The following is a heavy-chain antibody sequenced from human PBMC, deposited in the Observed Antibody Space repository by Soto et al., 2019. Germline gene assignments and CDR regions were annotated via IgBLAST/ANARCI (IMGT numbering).Heavy chain of an antibody. J-gene: IGHJ6*03. CDR1: GFTFSSYS. Sequence: EVQLVESGGGLVKPGGSLRLSCAASGFTFSSYSMNWVRQAPGKGLEWVSSISSSSSYIYYADSVKGRFTISRDNAKNALYLQMNRLRAEDAAVYYCARVPLVLLLGVDYYYMDVWGKGTTVTVSS. D-gene: IGHD3-10*01. CDR2: ISSSSSYI. CDR3: ARVPLVLLLGVDYYYMDV. V-gene: IGHV3-21*01.